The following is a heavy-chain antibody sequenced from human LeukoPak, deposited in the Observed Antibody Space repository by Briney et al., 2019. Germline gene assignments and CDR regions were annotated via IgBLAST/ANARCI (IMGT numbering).Heavy chain of an antibody. J-gene: IGHJ4*02. V-gene: IGHV3-7*01. CDR2: MKGDGSDK. D-gene: IGHD1-26*01. CDR3: ARDWSDLTTNPPDY. Sequence: GGSLRLSCAASGFTFSNRWMSWVRQAPGKGLEWVANMKGDGSDKYYVDSVRGRFTISRDNAKNSLFLQMDSLRVEDTAVYYCARDWSDLTTNPPDYWGQGTLVTVSS. CDR1: GFTFSNRW.